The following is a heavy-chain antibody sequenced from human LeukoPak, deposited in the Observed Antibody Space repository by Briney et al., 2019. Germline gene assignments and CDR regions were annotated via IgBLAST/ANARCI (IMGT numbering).Heavy chain of an antibody. D-gene: IGHD4-23*01. CDR2: ISSGSSYI. Sequence: PGGSLRLSCAASGFTFSRYSMNWVRQAPGKGLEWVSSISSGSSYIYYADSVKGRFTISRDNARNSLYLQMNSLRAEDTALYYCARDGDTVLTRGYYYYMDVWGKGTTVTVSS. J-gene: IGHJ6*03. V-gene: IGHV3-21*01. CDR3: ARDGDTVLTRGYYYYMDV. CDR1: GFTFSRYS.